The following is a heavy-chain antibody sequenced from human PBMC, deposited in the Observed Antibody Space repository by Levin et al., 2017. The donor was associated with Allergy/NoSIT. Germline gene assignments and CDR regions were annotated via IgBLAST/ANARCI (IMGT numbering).Heavy chain of an antibody. CDR3: ARRFVTAAFDY. D-gene: IGHD2-2*01. CDR1: EYSFTNYW. Sequence: ASVKVSCKGSEYSFTNYWIGWVRQMPGKGLEWMGIIYPGDSVTRYSPSFQGQVTISADKSISTAYLQWSSLKASDTAIYYCARRFVTAAFDYWGQGTLVTVSS. J-gene: IGHJ4*02. V-gene: IGHV5-51*01. CDR2: IYPGDSVT.